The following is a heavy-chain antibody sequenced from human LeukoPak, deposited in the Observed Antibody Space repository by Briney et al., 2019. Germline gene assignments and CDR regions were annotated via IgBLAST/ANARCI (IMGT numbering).Heavy chain of an antibody. CDR2: ISYSGST. J-gene: IGHJ4*02. Sequence: SETLSLTCTVSGASITTYYWSWIRQPPGEGLEWIGYISYSGSTNYNPSLKSRVTISIDTSKNQFSLKLTSVTAANTALYYCARGGGISSSPLDFDYWGQGTLVTVSS. CDR3: ARGGGISSSPLDFDY. D-gene: IGHD6-6*01. CDR1: GASITTYY. V-gene: IGHV4-59*01.